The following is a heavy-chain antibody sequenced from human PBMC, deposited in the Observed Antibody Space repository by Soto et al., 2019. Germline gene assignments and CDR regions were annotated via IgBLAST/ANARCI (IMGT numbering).Heavy chain of an antibody. CDR1: GYSFTSSW. CDR3: ATPVEVAGTGGAFGI. J-gene: IGHJ3*02. Sequence: PGESLKISCKGSGYSFTSSWISWVRQMPGKGLAWMGRIDPSDSYTNYSPSFQGHVTISADKSISTAYLQWSSLKASDTAMYYCATPVEVAGTGGAFGISGQGTRVTDS. CDR2: IDPSDSYT. D-gene: IGHD6-19*01. V-gene: IGHV5-10-1*01.